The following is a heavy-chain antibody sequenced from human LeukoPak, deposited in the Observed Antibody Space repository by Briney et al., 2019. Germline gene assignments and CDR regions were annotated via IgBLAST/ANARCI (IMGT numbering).Heavy chain of an antibody. V-gene: IGHV4-59*01. Sequence: SETLSLTCTVSGGSISSYYWSWIRQPPGKGLEWIGYIFHSGNTNYNPSLKSRVTISVDTSKSHFSLKLTSVTAADTAVYYCASLMSLYYFDYWGQGALVTVSS. CDR3: ASLMSLYYFDY. J-gene: IGHJ4*02. CDR2: IFHSGNT. D-gene: IGHD3-10*01. CDR1: GGSISSYY.